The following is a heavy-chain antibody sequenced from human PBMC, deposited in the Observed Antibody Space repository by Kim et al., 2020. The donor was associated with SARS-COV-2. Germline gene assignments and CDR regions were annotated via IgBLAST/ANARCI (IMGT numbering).Heavy chain of an antibody. V-gene: IGHV4-31*03. CDR1: GGSISSGGYY. D-gene: IGHD3-3*01. CDR3: ARVVTIFGVVTTIDY. Sequence: SETLSLTCTVSGGSISSGGYYWSWIHQHPGKGLEWIGYIYYSGSTYYNPSLKSRVTISVDTSKNQFSLKLSSVTAADTAVYYCARVVTIFGVVTTIDYWGQGTLVTVSS. J-gene: IGHJ4*02. CDR2: IYYSGST.